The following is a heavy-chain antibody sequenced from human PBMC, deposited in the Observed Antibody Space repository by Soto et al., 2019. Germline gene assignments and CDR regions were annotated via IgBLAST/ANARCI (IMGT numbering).Heavy chain of an antibody. D-gene: IGHD6-19*01. CDR1: GFTFSSYN. J-gene: IGHJ4*02. Sequence: QVQLVESGGGVVQPGRSLRLSCAASGFTFSSYNMHWVRRAPGKGLEWVALISYDDGSNKYYTDSVKGRFTISRDNSTSTLYLQMASLRREATAVYYCVSTTAVAGPPEFLYLCQGPLFTVSS. CDR2: ISYDDGSNK. V-gene: IGHV3-30*04. CDR3: VSTTAVAGPPEFLY.